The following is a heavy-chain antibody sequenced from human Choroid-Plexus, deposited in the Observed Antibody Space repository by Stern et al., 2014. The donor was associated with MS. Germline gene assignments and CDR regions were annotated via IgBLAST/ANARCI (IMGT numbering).Heavy chain of an antibody. V-gene: IGHV3-30*18. J-gene: IGHJ5*02. CDR3: AKDRQYLTYFFDH. D-gene: IGHD2/OR15-2a*01. Sequence: VQLGEDGGGVVQPGRPLRLSCVASGFTLGSCAMHWVRQAPGKGLEGVAGVSYDGSNKYYADSVKGRFTISRDNSQNTLYMQMSSLRHEDTAVYYCAKDRQYLTYFFDHWGQGSLVTVSS. CDR1: GFTLGSCA. CDR2: VSYDGSNK.